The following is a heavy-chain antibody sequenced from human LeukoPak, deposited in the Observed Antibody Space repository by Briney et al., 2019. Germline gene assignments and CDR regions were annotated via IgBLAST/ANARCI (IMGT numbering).Heavy chain of an antibody. CDR2: INPSGGST. CDR3: AREGPPYYYDSSGYSSLGY. CDR1: GYTFTGYY. D-gene: IGHD3-22*01. J-gene: IGHJ4*02. Sequence: GASVKLSCKASGYTFTGYYMHWVRQAPGQGLEWMGIINPSGGSTSYAQKFQGRVTMTRDMSTSTVYMELSSLRSEDTAVYYCAREGPPYYYDSSGYSSLGYWGQGTLVTVSS. V-gene: IGHV1-46*01.